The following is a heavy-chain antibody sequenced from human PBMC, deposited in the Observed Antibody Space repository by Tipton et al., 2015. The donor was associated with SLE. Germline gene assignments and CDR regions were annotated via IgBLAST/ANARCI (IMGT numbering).Heavy chain of an antibody. Sequence: SLRLSCAASGFTFRNYAMIWVRQAPGKGLEWVAIIKPDGSETDYVDSVKGRFTFSRDNAKNSLYLQMNSLRAEDTALYYCATSVAGAFGDWGQGTLVTVSS. CDR3: ATSVAGAFGD. V-gene: IGHV3-7*01. D-gene: IGHD3-10*01. CDR1: GFTFRNYA. J-gene: IGHJ4*02. CDR2: IKPDGSET.